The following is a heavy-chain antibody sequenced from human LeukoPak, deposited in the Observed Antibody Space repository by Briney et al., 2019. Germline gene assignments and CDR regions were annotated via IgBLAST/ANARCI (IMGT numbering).Heavy chain of an antibody. Sequence: SETLSLTCTVSGGSISSSSYYWGWIRQPPGKGLEWIGSIYYSGSTYYNPSLKSRVTISVDTSKNQFSLKLSSVTAADTAVYYCAREGARLLDYWGQGTLVTVSS. CDR1: GGSISSSSYY. CDR3: AREGARLLDY. J-gene: IGHJ4*02. V-gene: IGHV4-39*07. D-gene: IGHD5/OR15-5a*01. CDR2: IYYSGST.